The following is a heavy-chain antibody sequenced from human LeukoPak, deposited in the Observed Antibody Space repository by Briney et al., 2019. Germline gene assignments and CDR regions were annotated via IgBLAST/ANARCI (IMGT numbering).Heavy chain of an antibody. CDR3: ARFRRYYYDSSGYYVDY. CDR1: GGSISSYY. Sequence: PSETLSLTCTVSGGSISSYYWSWIRQPPGKGLEWSGYIYYSGSSNYNPSLKSRVTISVDKSKNQFSLKLSSVTAADTAVYYCARFRRYYYDSSGYYVDYWGQGTLVTVSS. J-gene: IGHJ4*02. V-gene: IGHV4-59*12. D-gene: IGHD3-22*01. CDR2: IYYSGSS.